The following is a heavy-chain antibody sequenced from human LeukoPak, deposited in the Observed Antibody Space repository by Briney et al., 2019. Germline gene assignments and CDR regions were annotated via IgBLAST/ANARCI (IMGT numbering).Heavy chain of an antibody. J-gene: IGHJ4*02. V-gene: IGHV1-69*05. Sequence: SVKVSCKASGGTFSSYAISWVRQAPGQGLEWMGGIIPIFGTANYAQKFQGRVTITTDEYTSTAYMELSSLRSEDTAVYYCARTDYGDYYIDYWGQGTLVTVSS. CDR3: ARTDYGDYYIDY. D-gene: IGHD4-17*01. CDR2: IIPIFGTA. CDR1: GGTFSSYA.